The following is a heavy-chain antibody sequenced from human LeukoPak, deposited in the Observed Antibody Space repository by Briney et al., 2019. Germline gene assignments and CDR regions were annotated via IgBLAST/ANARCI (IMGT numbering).Heavy chain of an antibody. CDR2: IKQDGSEK. V-gene: IGHV3-7*01. J-gene: IGHJ6*03. Sequence: PGGSLRLSCAASGFTFSSYWMSWVRQAPGKGLEWVANIKQDGSEKYYVDSVKGRFTISRDNAKNSLYLQMNSLRAEDTAVYYCASNMRGWNFRRAGYYYYMDVWGKGTTVTVSS. CDR1: GFTFSSYW. CDR3: ASNMRGWNFRRAGYYYYMDV. D-gene: IGHD1-7*01.